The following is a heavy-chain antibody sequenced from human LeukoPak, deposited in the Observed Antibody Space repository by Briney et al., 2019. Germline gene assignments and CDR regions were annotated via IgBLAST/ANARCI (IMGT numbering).Heavy chain of an antibody. V-gene: IGHV6-1*01. CDR3: ARGATAHFDY. Sequence: SQTLSLTCAISGDGVSSNSVAWNWVRQSPSRGLEWLGRTYYRSKWYYDYAVSVKSRMTINPDTSKNQFSLQLNSVTPEDTAVYYCARGATAHFDYWGQGTLVTVSS. D-gene: IGHD5-12*01. CDR2: TYYRSKWYY. J-gene: IGHJ4*02. CDR1: GDGVSSNSVA.